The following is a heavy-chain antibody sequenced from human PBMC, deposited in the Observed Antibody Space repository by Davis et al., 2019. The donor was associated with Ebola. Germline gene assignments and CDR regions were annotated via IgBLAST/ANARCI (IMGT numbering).Heavy chain of an antibody. D-gene: IGHD6-19*01. CDR2: IYSGGST. Sequence: GESLKISCAASGFTVSSNYMSWVRQAPGKGLEWVSVIYSGGSTYYADSVKGRFTISRDNSKNTLYLQMNSLRAEDTAVYYCARDLAVAGTSAFDIWGQGTMVTVSS. V-gene: IGHV3-66*01. J-gene: IGHJ3*02. CDR3: ARDLAVAGTSAFDI. CDR1: GFTVSSNY.